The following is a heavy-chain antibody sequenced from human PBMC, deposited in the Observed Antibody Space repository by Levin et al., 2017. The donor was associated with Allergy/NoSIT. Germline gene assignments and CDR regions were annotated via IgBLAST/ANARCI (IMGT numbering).Heavy chain of an antibody. V-gene: IGHV3-53*01. CDR1: GFTVSSNY. D-gene: IGHD4-17*01. J-gene: IGHJ3*02. CDR2: IYSGGST. CDR3: ARDLPTVSGDAFDI. Sequence: GGSLRLSCAASGFTVSSNYMSWVRQAPGKGLEWVSVIYSGGSTYYADSVKGRFTISRDNSKNTLYLQMNSLRAEDTAVYYCARDLPTVSGDAFDIWGQGTMVTVSS.